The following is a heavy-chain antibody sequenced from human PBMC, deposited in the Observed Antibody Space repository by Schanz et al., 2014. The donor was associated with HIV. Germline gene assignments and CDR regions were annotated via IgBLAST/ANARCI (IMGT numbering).Heavy chain of an antibody. CDR3: ARGLGAPYYDFRSGYYKGVIYYGMDV. V-gene: IGHV3-NL1*01. Sequence: QVQLVESGGGVVQPGRSLRLSCAASGFTFNSYGMHWVRQAPGKGLEWVSTISDSGDGTYYADSMKGRVTISRDNSKNTLYLQLKSLRAEDRAVYYCARGLGAPYYDFRSGYYKGVIYYGMDVWGQGTTVTVSS. J-gene: IGHJ6*02. D-gene: IGHD3-3*01. CDR1: GFTFNSYG. CDR2: ISDSGDGT.